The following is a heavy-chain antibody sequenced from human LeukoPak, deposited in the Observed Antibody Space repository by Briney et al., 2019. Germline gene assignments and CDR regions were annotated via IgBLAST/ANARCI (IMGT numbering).Heavy chain of an antibody. CDR3: AKGVLXXXLDY. CDR2: ISGSGDST. J-gene: IGHJ4*02. Sequence: GGSLRLSCAASGFTFSSYAMSWVRQAPGKGLEWVSAISGSGDSTYNADSVKGRFTISRDNSKNTLYLQMNSLRAEDTAIYYCAKGVLXXXLDYWGQGTLVTVSS. V-gene: IGHV3-23*01. D-gene: IGHD2/OR15-2a*01. CDR1: GFTFSSYA.